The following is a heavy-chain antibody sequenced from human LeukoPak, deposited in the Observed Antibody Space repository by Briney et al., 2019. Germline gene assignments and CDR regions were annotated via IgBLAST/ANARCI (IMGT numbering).Heavy chain of an antibody. D-gene: IGHD3-22*01. CDR2: ISGSGGST. CDR1: GFTFSSYA. CDR3: AKDLRSWYYDSRGYYFSYGMDV. Sequence: PGGSLRLSCAASGFTFSSYAMSWVRQAPGKGLEWVSAISGSGGSTYYADSVKGRFTISRDNAKNSLYLQMNGLRAEDTAVYYCAKDLRSWYYDSRGYYFSYGMDVWGQGTTVTVSS. V-gene: IGHV3-23*01. J-gene: IGHJ6*02.